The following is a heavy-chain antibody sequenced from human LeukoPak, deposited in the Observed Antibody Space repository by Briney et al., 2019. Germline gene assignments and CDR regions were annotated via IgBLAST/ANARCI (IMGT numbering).Heavy chain of an antibody. D-gene: IGHD6-19*01. J-gene: IGHJ4*02. Sequence: GGSLRLSCAASGFTFSSYGMHWVRQAPGKGLEWVSIIYTDGSTYYADSVKGRFTISRDNSKSTLYLQMNSLRAEDTAVYYCGRSTAWYAFDYWGQGTLVTVSS. CDR2: IYTDGST. V-gene: IGHV3-NL1*01. CDR1: GFTFSSYG. CDR3: GRSTAWYAFDY.